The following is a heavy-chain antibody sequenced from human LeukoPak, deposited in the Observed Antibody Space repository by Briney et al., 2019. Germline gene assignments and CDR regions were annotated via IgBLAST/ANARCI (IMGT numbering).Heavy chain of an antibody. Sequence: SPSETLSLTCTVSGGSISPYYWSWIRQPPGKGLEWIGYIYYSGSTYYNPSLKSRVTISVDTYKNQFSLKVSSVTAADTAVYYCARGGAAAGTYYYGMDVWGQGTTVTVSS. CDR2: IYYSGST. CDR3: ARGGAAAGTYYYGMDV. CDR1: GGSISPYY. J-gene: IGHJ6*02. D-gene: IGHD6-13*01. V-gene: IGHV4-59*01.